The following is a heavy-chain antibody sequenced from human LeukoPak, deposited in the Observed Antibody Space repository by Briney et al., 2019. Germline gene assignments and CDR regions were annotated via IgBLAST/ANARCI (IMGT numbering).Heavy chain of an antibody. V-gene: IGHV4-4*07. Sequence: SETLSLTCTVSGGSISSYYWSWIRQPAGRGLEWIGRIYTSGSTNYNPSLKSRVTMSVDTSKNQFSLKLSSVTAADTAVYYCARDPADYYDSSGLDYWGQGTLVTVSS. CDR1: GGSISSYY. J-gene: IGHJ4*02. CDR3: ARDPADYYDSSGLDY. D-gene: IGHD3-22*01. CDR2: IYTSGST.